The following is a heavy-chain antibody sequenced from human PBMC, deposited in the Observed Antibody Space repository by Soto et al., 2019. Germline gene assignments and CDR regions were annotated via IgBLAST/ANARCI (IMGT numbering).Heavy chain of an antibody. CDR1: GFSVSAYE. CDR2: MSTTGYRT. D-gene: IGHD4-17*01. J-gene: IGHJ3*02. CDR3: TRDGYGGNTDAFDM. V-gene: IGHV3-48*03. Sequence: EVKLMESGGGLVQPGGSLRLSCAASGFSVSAYEMDWVRQAPGKGLEWVSFMSTTGYRTYYPDSVKGRFTISRDNAKNSLYLQIDSLRAEDTAVYYCTRDGYGGNTDAFDMWGQGTMVTVSS.